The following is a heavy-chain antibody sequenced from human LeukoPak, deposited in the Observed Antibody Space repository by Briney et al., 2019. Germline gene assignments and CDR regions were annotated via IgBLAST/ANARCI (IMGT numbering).Heavy chain of an antibody. J-gene: IGHJ4*02. V-gene: IGHV4-59*08. D-gene: IGHD3-3*01. CDR3: ARSAGYDFWSGYFYFDY. Sequence: SETLSLTCTVSGGSISSYYWSWIRQPPGNGLEWIGYIYYSGSTNYNPSLKSRVTISVDTSKNQFSLKLSSVTAADTAVYYCARSAGYDFWSGYFYFDYWGQGTLVTVSS. CDR2: IYYSGST. CDR1: GGSISSYY.